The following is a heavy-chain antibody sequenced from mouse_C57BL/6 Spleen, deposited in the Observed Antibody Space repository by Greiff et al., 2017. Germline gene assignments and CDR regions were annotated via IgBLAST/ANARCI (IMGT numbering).Heavy chain of an antibody. CDR3: AREDYGSSGYYAMDY. J-gene: IGHJ4*01. V-gene: IGHV3-6*01. CDR2: ISYDGSN. CDR1: GYSITSGYY. Sequence: DVQLVESGPGLVKPSQSLSLTCSVTGYSITSGYYWNWIRQFPGNKLEWMGYISYDGSNNYNPSLKNRISITRDTSKNQFFLKLNSVTTEDTATYYCAREDYGSSGYYAMDYWGQGTSVTVSS. D-gene: IGHD1-1*01.